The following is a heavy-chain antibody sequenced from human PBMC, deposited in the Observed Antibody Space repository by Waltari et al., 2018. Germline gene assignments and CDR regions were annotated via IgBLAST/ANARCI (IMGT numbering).Heavy chain of an antibody. CDR1: GGSINSTRYY. CDR2: VYTSGTT. V-gene: IGHV4-61*02. D-gene: IGHD6-13*01. J-gene: IGHJ6*03. CDR3: ARHGSSSSFYSYYYFLHV. Sequence: QVQLQESGPGLVKPSQTLSLTCTVSGGSINSTRYYWSWIRQPAGKGLQWIGRVYTSGTTNSNPSLKSRLTISLDTSKNQFSLTLSSGTAADTAVYYCARHGSSSSFYSYYYFLHVWGKGTTVIVSS.